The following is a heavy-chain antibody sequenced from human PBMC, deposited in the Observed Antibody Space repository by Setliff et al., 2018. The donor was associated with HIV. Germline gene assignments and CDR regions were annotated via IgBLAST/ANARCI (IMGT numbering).Heavy chain of an antibody. CDR2: LSGSGGST. CDR1: ELTFSNYA. Sequence: TSETLSLSCAASELTFSNYAMTWVRQAPGKGLEWVSSLSGSGGSTYYADSVKVRFTISRDNDQNSLYLQMNSLRADDTAVYYCARSMGFTAMTVYYYYYKDVWGKGTGVTVSS. D-gene: IGHD5-18*01. J-gene: IGHJ6*03. V-gene: IGHV3-23*01. CDR3: ARSMGFTAMTVYYYYYKDV.